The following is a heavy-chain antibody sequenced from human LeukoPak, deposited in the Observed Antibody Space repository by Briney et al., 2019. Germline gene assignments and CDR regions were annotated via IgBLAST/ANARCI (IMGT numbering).Heavy chain of an antibody. CDR2: IYHSGST. Sequence: SETLSLTCAVSGGSISSGGYSWSWIRPPPGKGLEWIGNIYHSGSTYYNPSLKSRVTISVDRSKNQFFLKLSSVTAADTAVYYCARDAGFGETDYWGQGTLVTVSS. J-gene: IGHJ4*02. D-gene: IGHD3-10*01. CDR1: GGSISSGGYS. V-gene: IGHV4-30-2*01. CDR3: ARDAGFGETDY.